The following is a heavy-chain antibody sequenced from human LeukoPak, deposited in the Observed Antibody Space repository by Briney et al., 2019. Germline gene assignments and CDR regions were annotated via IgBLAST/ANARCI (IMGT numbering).Heavy chain of an antibody. CDR3: AASDGEQQLAL. CDR1: GFSFRGYT. V-gene: IGHV3-43*01. J-gene: IGHJ4*02. CDR2: ISWNGVTT. Sequence: GGSLRLACAASGFSFRGYTMHWVRQVPGRGLEWVSLISWNGVTTYYRDSVKGRFTISRDDSKNSLYLQMNSLRSEDSALYYCAASDGEQQLALWGQGTLVTVSS. D-gene: IGHD6-13*01.